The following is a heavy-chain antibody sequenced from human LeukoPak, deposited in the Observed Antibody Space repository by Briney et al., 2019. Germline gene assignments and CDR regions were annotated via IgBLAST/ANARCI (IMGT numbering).Heavy chain of an antibody. CDR3: ARESGYSYGLAGFFDY. Sequence: GGSLRLSCAASGFTVTSNYMSWVRQAPGKGLEWVSVIYGDGRINYADSVKGRFTISRDDSKNTLYLQMNSLRAEDTAVYYCARESGYSYGLAGFFDYWGQGTLVTVSS. CDR2: IYGDGRI. J-gene: IGHJ4*02. CDR1: GFTVTSNY. V-gene: IGHV3-53*01. D-gene: IGHD5-18*01.